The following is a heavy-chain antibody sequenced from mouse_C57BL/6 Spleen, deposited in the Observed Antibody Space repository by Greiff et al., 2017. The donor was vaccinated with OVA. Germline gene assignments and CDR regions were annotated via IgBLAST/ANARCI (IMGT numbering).Heavy chain of an antibody. Sequence: VQLQQSGAELVRPGASVTLSCKASGYTFTDYEMHWVKQTPVHGLEWIGAIDPETGGTAYNQKFKGKAILTADKSSSTAYMELRSLTSEDSAVYYCTRTGGSSLYYFDYWGKGTTLTVSS. J-gene: IGHJ2*01. CDR1: GYTFTDYE. CDR2: IDPETGGT. V-gene: IGHV1-15*01. D-gene: IGHD1-1*01. CDR3: TRTGGSSLYYFDY.